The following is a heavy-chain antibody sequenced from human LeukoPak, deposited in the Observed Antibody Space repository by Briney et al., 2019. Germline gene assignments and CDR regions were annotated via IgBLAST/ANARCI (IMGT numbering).Heavy chain of an antibody. CDR1: GFTFSSYS. CDR2: ISSSSSYI. CDR3: ARSIPYGTTWYGRSDY. D-gene: IGHD6-13*01. V-gene: IGHV3-21*04. J-gene: IGHJ4*02. Sequence: PGGSLRLSRAASGFTFSSYSMNWVRQAPGKGLEWVSSISSSSSYIYYADSVKGRFTISRDNALNSLYLQMNSLRAEDTAIYYCARSIPYGTTWYGRSDYWGQGTLVTVSS.